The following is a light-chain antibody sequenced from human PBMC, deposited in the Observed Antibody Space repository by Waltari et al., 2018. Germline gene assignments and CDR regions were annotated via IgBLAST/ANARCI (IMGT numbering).Light chain of an antibody. Sequence: EIVLTQSPATLSLSPGERATLSCTASQSVSSYLAWYQQKPGQAPRLLIYDTSNRATGIPARFSGSGSGADFTLTISSLEPEDFAIYYCQQYDISPLTFGGGTKVEIK. CDR2: DTS. CDR3: QQYDISPLT. V-gene: IGKV3-11*01. CDR1: QSVSSY. J-gene: IGKJ4*01.